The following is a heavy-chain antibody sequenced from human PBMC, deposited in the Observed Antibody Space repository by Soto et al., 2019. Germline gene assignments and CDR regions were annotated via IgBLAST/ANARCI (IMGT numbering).Heavy chain of an antibody. J-gene: IGHJ5*02. V-gene: IGHV4-59*08. Sequence: SETLSLTCTVSGGSISSYYWSWIRQPPGKGLEWIGYIYYSGSTNYNPSLKSRVTISVDTSKNQFSLKLSSVTAADTAVYYCARHEGGGYCSSTSCYLYWFDPWGQGTLVTVSS. CDR2: IYYSGST. D-gene: IGHD2-2*01. CDR3: ARHEGGGYCSSTSCYLYWFDP. CDR1: GGSISSYY.